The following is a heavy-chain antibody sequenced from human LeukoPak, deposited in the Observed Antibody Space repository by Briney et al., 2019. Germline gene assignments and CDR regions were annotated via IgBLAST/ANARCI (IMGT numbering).Heavy chain of an antibody. CDR1: GFSLSTSGVG. V-gene: IGHV2-5*02. CDR2: IFWDDDK. J-gene: IGHJ4*02. D-gene: IGHD1-26*01. Sequence: SGPTLVNPTQTLTLTCTFSGFSLSTSGVGVGWIRQPPGKALEWLALIFWDDDKRYSPSLRSRLTITKDTSKNQVVLTMTNMDPVDTATYYCARGPSVGATTGYFDYWGQGTLVTVSS. CDR3: ARGPSVGATTGYFDY.